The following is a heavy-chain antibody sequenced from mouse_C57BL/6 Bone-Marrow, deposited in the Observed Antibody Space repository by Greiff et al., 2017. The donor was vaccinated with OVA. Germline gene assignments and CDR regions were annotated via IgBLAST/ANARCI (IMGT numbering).Heavy chain of an antibody. Sequence: EVKLMESGGGLVQPGESLKLSCESNEYEFPSHDMSWVRKTPEKRLELVAAINSDGGSTYYPDTMERRFIISRDNTKKTLYLQMSSLRSEDTALYYCARQGDYAAWFAYWGQGTLVTVSA. J-gene: IGHJ3*01. V-gene: IGHV5-2*01. D-gene: IGHD1-1*01. CDR3: ARQGDYAAWFAY. CDR2: INSDGGST. CDR1: EYEFPSHD.